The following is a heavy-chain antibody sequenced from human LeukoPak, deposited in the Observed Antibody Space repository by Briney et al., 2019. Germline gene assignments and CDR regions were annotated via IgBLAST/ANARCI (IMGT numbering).Heavy chain of an antibody. D-gene: IGHD3-10*01. Sequence: GASVKVSCKASGYTFTSYYMHWVRQAPGQGLEWMGIINPSGGSTSYARKFQGRVTMTRDTSTSKVYMGLSSLRSEDTAVYYCARDSRVVRGVISSSLIWYFDLWGRGTLVTVSS. V-gene: IGHV1-46*01. CDR1: GYTFTSYY. CDR2: INPSGGST. J-gene: IGHJ2*01. CDR3: ARDSRVVRGVISSSLIWYFDL.